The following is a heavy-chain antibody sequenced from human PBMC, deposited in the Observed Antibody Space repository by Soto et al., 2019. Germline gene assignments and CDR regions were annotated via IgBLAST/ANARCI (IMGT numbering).Heavy chain of an antibody. D-gene: IGHD1-26*01. V-gene: IGHV3-30-3*01. CDR2: ISYDGSNK. CDR1: GFTFSSYA. J-gene: IGHJ6*02. CDR3: ARDGQGGYYYYYGMDV. Sequence: VQLVESGGGVVQPGRSLRLSCAASGFTFSSYAMHWVRQAPGKGLEWVAVISYDGSNKYYADSVKGRFTISRDNSKNTLYLQMNSLRAEDTAVYYCARDGQGGYYYYYGMDVWGQGTTVTVSS.